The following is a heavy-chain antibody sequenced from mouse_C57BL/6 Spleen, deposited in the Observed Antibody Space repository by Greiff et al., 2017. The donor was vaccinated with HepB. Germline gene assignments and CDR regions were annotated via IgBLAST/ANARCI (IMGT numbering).Heavy chain of an antibody. J-gene: IGHJ4*01. CDR3: ARRGNYVDYAMDY. V-gene: IGHV1-52*01. CDR2: IDPSDSET. Sequence: VQLQQPGAELVRPGSPVKLSCKASGYTFTSYWMHWVKQRPIQGLEWIGNIDPSDSETHYNQKFKDKATLTVDKSSSTAYMQLSSLTSEDSAVYYCARRGNYVDYAMDYWGQGTSVTVSS. D-gene: IGHD2-1*01. CDR1: GYTFTSYW.